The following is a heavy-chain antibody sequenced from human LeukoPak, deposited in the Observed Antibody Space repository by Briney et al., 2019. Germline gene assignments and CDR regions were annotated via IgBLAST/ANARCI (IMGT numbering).Heavy chain of an antibody. V-gene: IGHV3-53*01. CDR2: IYSGGST. Sequence: LSXXASGFTVSSNYMSWVRQAPGKGLEWVSVIYSGGSTYYADSVKGRFTISRDNSKNTLYLQMNSLRAEDTAVYYCARTPIYDSSGYYDYYFDYWGQGTLVTVSS. CDR1: GFTVSSNY. CDR3: ARTPIYDSSGYYDYYFDY. J-gene: IGHJ4*02. D-gene: IGHD3-22*01.